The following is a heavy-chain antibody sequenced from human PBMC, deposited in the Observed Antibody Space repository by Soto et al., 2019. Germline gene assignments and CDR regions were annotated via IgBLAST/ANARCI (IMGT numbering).Heavy chain of an antibody. V-gene: IGHV4-39*01. J-gene: IGHJ6*02. CDR2: MYYTGST. Sequence: TLSLTCTVSGGSISSSTYYWGWIRQPPGKGLEWIGTMYYTGSTYYNPSLKSRVTISADTSKNQFSLQLSSVTDADAAVYYCARRSQVGATRGLDVWGQGTTVTVSS. CDR3: ARRSQVGATRGLDV. CDR1: GGSISSSTYY. D-gene: IGHD1-26*01.